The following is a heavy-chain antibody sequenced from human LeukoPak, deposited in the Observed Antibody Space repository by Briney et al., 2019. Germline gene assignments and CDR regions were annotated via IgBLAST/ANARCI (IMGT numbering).Heavy chain of an antibody. V-gene: IGHV3-11*01. D-gene: IGHD3-16*01. CDR3: AKAEDYPRGGFDY. CDR2: ISSSGSNI. Sequence: GGSLRLSCAASGFTFSDYYMSWIRQAPGKGLERVSYISSSGSNIYYADSVKGRFTISRDNAKNSLYLQMNSLRAEDTAVYYCAKAEDYPRGGFDYWGQGTLVTVSS. CDR1: GFTFSDYY. J-gene: IGHJ4*02.